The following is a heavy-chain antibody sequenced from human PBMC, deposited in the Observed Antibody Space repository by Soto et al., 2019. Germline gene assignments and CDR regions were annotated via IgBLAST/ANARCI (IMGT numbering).Heavy chain of an antibody. CDR1: GGSFSGYY. J-gene: IGHJ4*02. Sequence: SETLSLTCAVYGGSFSGYYWSWIRQPPGKGLEWIGEINHSGSTNYNPSLKSRVTISVDTSKNQFSLKLSSVTAADTAVYYCARGSDCSGGSCSSYYFDYWGQGTLVTVSS. V-gene: IGHV4-34*01. CDR2: INHSGST. D-gene: IGHD2-15*01. CDR3: ARGSDCSGGSCSSYYFDY.